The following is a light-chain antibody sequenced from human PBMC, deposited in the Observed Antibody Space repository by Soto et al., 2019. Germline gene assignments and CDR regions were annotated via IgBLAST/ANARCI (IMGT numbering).Light chain of an antibody. J-gene: IGLJ1*01. CDR1: RSDNGASNS. Sequence: QSALTQPASVSGSPGQSITISCAGTRSDNGASNSVSWYQHLPGRSPTLIIYEATNRPSGVSERFSGSKAGGTASLTISGLQADDEAEYFCISYKTDDTFVFGSGTKLTVL. V-gene: IGLV2-14*01. CDR2: EAT. CDR3: ISYKTDDTFV.